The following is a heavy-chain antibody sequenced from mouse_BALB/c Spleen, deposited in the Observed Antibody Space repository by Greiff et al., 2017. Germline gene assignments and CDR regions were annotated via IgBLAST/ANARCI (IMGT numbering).Heavy chain of an antibody. J-gene: IGHJ1*01. V-gene: IGHV5-12-1*01. CDR3: ARLRPWYFDV. CDR2: ISSGGGST. CDR1: GFAFSSYD. D-gene: IGHD1-2*01. Sequence: EVQGVESGGGLVKPGGSLKLSCAASGFAFSSYDMSWVRQTPEKRLEWVAYISSGGGSTYYPDTVKGRFTISRDNAKNTLYLQMSSLKSEDTAMYYCARLRPWYFDVWGAGTTVTVSS.